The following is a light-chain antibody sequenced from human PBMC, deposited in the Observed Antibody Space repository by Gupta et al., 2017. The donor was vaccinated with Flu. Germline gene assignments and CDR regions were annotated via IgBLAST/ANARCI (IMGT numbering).Light chain of an antibody. CDR3: CSYAGSSTLI. CDR2: DVT. V-gene: IGLV2-11*01. J-gene: IGLJ2*01. CDR1: NSDIGGYNY. Sequence: QSALTPPRSVSGSPGQSVTISCTGSNSDIGGYNYVSWYQHYPGKAPKLLIYDVTARPSGVPDRFSGSKSDNTASLTISGVQAEDEADYYCCSYAGSSTLIFGGGTKLTVL.